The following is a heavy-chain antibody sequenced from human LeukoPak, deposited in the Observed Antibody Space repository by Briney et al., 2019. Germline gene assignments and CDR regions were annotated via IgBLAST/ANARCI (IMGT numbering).Heavy chain of an antibody. CDR3: AREVGYSYGSGYFDY. J-gene: IGHJ4*02. V-gene: IGHV4-34*01. Sequence: SETLSLTCAVYGGSFSGYYWSWIRQPPGKGLEWIGEINHSGSTNYNPSLKSRVTISVDTSKNQFSLKLSSVTAADTAVYYCAREVGYSYGSGYFDYWGQGTLVTVSS. CDR2: INHSGST. CDR1: GGSFSGYY. D-gene: IGHD5-18*01.